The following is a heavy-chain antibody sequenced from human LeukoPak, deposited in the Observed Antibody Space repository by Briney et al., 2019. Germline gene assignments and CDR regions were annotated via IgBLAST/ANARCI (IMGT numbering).Heavy chain of an antibody. CDR1: GYTFTSYA. V-gene: IGHV7-4-1*02. CDR2: INTNTGNP. Sequence: ASVKVSCKASGYTFTSYAMNWVRQAPGQGLECMGWINTNTGNPTYAQGFTGRFVFSLDTSVSTAYLQISSLKAEDTAVYYCARDLLSSWSNYYYYYMDVWGKGTTVTVSS. J-gene: IGHJ6*03. CDR3: ARDLLSSWSNYYYYYMDV. D-gene: IGHD6-13*01.